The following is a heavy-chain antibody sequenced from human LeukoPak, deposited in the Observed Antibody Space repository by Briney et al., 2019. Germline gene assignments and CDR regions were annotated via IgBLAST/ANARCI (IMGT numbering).Heavy chain of an antibody. D-gene: IGHD3-10*01. J-gene: IGHJ5*02. V-gene: IGHV4-34*01. CDR3: ARGGSGYYGSGSYYKS. Sequence: SETLSLTCAVYGGSFSGYYWSWIRQPPGKGLEWIGEIDHSGSTNYNPSLKSRVTISVDTSKNQFSLRLSSLTAADTAVYYCARGGSGYYGSGSYYKSWGQGTLVTVSS. CDR1: GGSFSGYY. CDR2: IDHSGST.